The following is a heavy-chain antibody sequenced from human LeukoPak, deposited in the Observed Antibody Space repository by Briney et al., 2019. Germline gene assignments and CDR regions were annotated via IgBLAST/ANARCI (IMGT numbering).Heavy chain of an antibody. CDR3: ARLNDYYYYYMDV. CDR2: ISSSSSTI. Sequence: PGGSLRLSCAASGFTFSSYSMNWVREGQGTGLERVSYISSSSSTIYYADSVKGRFTISRDNAKNSLYLQMNSLRDEDTAVYYCARLNDYYYYYMDVWGKGTTVTVSS. V-gene: IGHV3-48*02. D-gene: IGHD3-16*01. CDR1: GFTFSSYS. J-gene: IGHJ6*03.